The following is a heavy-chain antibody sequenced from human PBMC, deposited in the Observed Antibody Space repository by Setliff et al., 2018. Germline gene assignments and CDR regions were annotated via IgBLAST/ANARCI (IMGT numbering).Heavy chain of an antibody. CDR2: ISYSGST. J-gene: IGHJ4*02. V-gene: IGHV4-39*07. D-gene: IGHD6-6*01. Sequence: SETLSLTCSLSGVTIGGNNYYYWAWIRQPPGKGLEWIGTISYSGSTYYNPTLNSRVTISVDTTKNQFSLQLNSVTAADTAVYYCARDPSSVAARPGYWGQGTLVTVSS. CDR3: ARDPSSVAARPGY. CDR1: GVTIGGNNYYY.